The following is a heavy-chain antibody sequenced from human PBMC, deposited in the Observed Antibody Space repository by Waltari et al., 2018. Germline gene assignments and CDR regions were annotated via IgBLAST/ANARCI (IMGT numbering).Heavy chain of an antibody. Sequence: EVQLVESGGGLVQPGGSLRLSCAASGFTFSSYRMSWVRQAPGKGLEWVANIKQDGSEKYYVDSVKGRFTISRDNAKNSLYLQMNSLRAEDTAVYYCARGTAMVRDYFDYWGQGTLVTVSS. D-gene: IGHD5-18*01. CDR1: GFTFSSYR. V-gene: IGHV3-7*04. CDR2: IKQDGSEK. CDR3: ARGTAMVRDYFDY. J-gene: IGHJ4*02.